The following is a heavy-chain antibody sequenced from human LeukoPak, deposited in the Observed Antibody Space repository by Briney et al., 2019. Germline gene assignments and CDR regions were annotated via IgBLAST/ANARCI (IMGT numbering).Heavy chain of an antibody. CDR1: GFAFSSYW. Sequence: GGSLRLSCEASGFAFSSYWASWVRQAPGKGLEWVANINQDGNSQDYVDSVRGRFTISKDNAKNSVYLQMNSLRAEDTAVYYCASTMGATRSLDYWGQGTLVTVSS. D-gene: IGHD1-26*01. V-gene: IGHV3-7*01. CDR2: INQDGNSQ. CDR3: ASTMGATRSLDY. J-gene: IGHJ4*02.